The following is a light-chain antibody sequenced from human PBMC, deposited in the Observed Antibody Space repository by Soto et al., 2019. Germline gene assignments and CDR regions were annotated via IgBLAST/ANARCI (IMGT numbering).Light chain of an antibody. CDR1: QSVSSY. CDR2: GAS. V-gene: IGKV3-20*01. J-gene: IGKJ1*01. CDR3: QQYGSSPQT. Sequence: EIVLTQSPGTLSLSPGERATLSCRASQSVSSYLAWYQQKPGQAPRLLIYGASSRATGIPDRFSGSGSGTDFTRTISRLEPEDCAVYYCQQYGSSPQTFGQGTKVEIK.